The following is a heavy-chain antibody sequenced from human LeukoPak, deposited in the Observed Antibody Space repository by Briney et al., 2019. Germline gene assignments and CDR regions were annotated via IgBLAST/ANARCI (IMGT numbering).Heavy chain of an antibody. CDR3: TNYNDKDAFAI. CDR1: GFTFTTYG. V-gene: IGHV3-23*01. Sequence: GGTLRLSCSASGFTFTTYGMNWVRQAPGKGLEWVSGIGGSGTRTYYADSVKGRFTISRDNSKNTLYLQMNSPQNEDTAVYFCTNYNDKDAFAIWGQGTMVTVSA. J-gene: IGHJ3*02. D-gene: IGHD1-14*01. CDR2: IGGSGTRT.